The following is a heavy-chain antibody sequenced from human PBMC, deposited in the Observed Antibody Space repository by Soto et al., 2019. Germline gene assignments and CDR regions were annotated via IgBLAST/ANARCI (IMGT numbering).Heavy chain of an antibody. CDR1: GGSISSYY. CDR2: IYTSGST. D-gene: IGHD3-10*01. V-gene: IGHV4-4*07. CDR3: ARDRITLANDAFDI. Sequence: SETLSLTCTVSGGSISSYYWSWIRQPAGKGLEWIGRIYTSGSTNYNPSLKSRVTMSVDTSKNQFSLNLSSVTAAADTAVYYCARDRITLANDAFDIWGQGKMVTVSS. J-gene: IGHJ3*02.